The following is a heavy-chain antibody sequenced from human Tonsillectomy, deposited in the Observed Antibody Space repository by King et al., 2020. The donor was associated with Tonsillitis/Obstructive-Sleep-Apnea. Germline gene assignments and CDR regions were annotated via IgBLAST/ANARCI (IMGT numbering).Heavy chain of an antibody. V-gene: IGHV1-46*01. Sequence: VQLVESGAEVKKPGASVKVSCKASGYTFTRNYVHWVRQAPGQGLEWMGIINPSDGITTYAQKFQGRVTMTTDTSTGTVNMELSSLRADDTAVYYCVRDDKDGRHLDYWGQGSLVSVSS. CDR2: INPSDGIT. D-gene: IGHD2-15*01. CDR1: GYTFTRNY. CDR3: VRDDKDGRHLDY. J-gene: IGHJ4*02.